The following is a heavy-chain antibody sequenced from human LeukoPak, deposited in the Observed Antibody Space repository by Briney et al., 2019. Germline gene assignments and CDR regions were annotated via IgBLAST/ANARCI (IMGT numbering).Heavy chain of an antibody. CDR2: INSDGSST. CDR3: AAYYYDSSGSTSHY. CDR1: GFTFSTYW. D-gene: IGHD3-22*01. V-gene: IGHV3-74*01. J-gene: IGHJ4*02. Sequence: GGSLRLSCAASGFTFSTYWMHWVRQAPGKGLVWVSRINSDGSSTSYADSVKGRFTISRDNAKNTLYLQTNSLRAEDTAVYYCAAYYYDSSGSTSHYWGQGTLVTVSS.